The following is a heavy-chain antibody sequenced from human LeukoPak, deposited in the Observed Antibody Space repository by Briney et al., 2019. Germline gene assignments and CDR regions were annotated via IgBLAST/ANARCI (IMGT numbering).Heavy chain of an antibody. CDR2: ISYDGSNK. D-gene: IGHD1-26*01. V-gene: IGHV3-30*18. J-gene: IGHJ3*02. CDR3: AKGGSGSYLGRTAFDI. Sequence: GRSLRLSCAASGFTFSSYGMHWVRQAPGKGLEWVAVISYDGSNKYYADSVKGRFTISRDNSKNTLYLQMNSLRAEDTAVYYCAKGGSGSYLGRTAFDIWGQGTMVTVSS. CDR1: GFTFSSYG.